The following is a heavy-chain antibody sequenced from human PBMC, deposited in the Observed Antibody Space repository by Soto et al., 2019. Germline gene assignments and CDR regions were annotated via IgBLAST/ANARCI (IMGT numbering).Heavy chain of an antibody. CDR1: GGSVSSGSYY. D-gene: IGHD2-8*01. V-gene: IGHV4-61*01. Sequence: SETLSLTCTVSGGSVSSGSYYWSWIRQPPGKGLEWIGYIYYSGSTNYNPSLKSRVTISVDTSKNQFSLKLSSVTAADTAVYYCAREAPIVRTNSKRLFGMDVWGQGTTVTVSS. CDR2: IYYSGST. CDR3: AREAPIVRTNSKRLFGMDV. J-gene: IGHJ6*02.